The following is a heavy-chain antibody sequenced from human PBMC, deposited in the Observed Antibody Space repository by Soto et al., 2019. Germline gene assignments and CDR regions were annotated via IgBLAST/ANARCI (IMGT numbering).Heavy chain of an antibody. V-gene: IGHV3-9*01. Sequence: GGSLRLSCAASGFTFDDYAMHWVRQAPGKGLEWVSGISWNSGSIGYADSVKGRFTISRDNAKNSLYLQMNSLRAEDTALYYCAKDNGEYCSGGSCYFDAFDIWGQGTMVTVSS. D-gene: IGHD2-15*01. J-gene: IGHJ3*02. CDR2: ISWNSGSI. CDR3: AKDNGEYCSGGSCYFDAFDI. CDR1: GFTFDDYA.